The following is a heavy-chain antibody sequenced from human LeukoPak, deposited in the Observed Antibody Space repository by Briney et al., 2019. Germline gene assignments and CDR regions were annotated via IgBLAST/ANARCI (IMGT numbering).Heavy chain of an antibody. CDR2: IYYSGST. V-gene: IGHV4-59*08. D-gene: IGHD2-15*01. Sequence: KPSETLSLTCTVSGGSISSYPWTWIRQPPGKGLEWIGNIYYSGSTNHNPSLKSRVTMSVDTSKNQFSLKLSSVTAADTAVYYCARVSPKKPSGAPDAFDIWGQGTMVTVSS. CDR1: GGSISSYP. J-gene: IGHJ3*02. CDR3: ARVSPKKPSGAPDAFDI.